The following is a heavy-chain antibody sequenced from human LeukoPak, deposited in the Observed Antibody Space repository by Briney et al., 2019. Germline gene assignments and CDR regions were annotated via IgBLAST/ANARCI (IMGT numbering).Heavy chain of an antibody. J-gene: IGHJ5*02. CDR2: ISGSGGST. V-gene: IGHV3-23*01. CDR1: GFTVSNNY. D-gene: IGHD3-16*01. Sequence: PGGSLRLSCAASGFTVSNNYMSWVRQAPGKGLEWVSAISGSGGSTYYADSVKGRFTISRDNSKNTLYLQMNSLRAEDTAVYYCAKRVFGSSFDPWGQGTLVTVSS. CDR3: AKRVFGSSFDP.